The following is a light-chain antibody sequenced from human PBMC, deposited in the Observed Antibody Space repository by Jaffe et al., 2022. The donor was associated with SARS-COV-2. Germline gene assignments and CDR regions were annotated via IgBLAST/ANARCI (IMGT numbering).Light chain of an antibody. CDR3: QQSYNSPYT. V-gene: IGKV1-39*01. CDR2: GAS. Sequence: DIQMTQSPSSLSVSVGDRVTITCRASQSISNYLNWYQQRPGKAPEILIFGASTLQSGVPSRFSGSGSGTDFSLTISSLQPEDFATYFCQQSYNSPYTFGLGTRLEI. J-gene: IGKJ2*01. CDR1: QSISNY.